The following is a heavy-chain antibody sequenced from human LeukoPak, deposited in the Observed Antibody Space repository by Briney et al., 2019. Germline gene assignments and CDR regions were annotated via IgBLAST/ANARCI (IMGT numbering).Heavy chain of an antibody. CDR3: ATGEDYDSGYYYGMDV. J-gene: IGHJ6*02. D-gene: IGHD4-17*01. CDR2: LDPEDGET. Sequence: GASVKVSCKVSGYTLTELSMHWVRQAPGKGLEWMGGLDPEDGETIYAQKFQGRVTMTEDTSTDTAYMELSSLRSEDTAVYYCATGEDYDSGYYYGMDVWGQGTTVTVSS. CDR1: GYTLTELS. V-gene: IGHV1-24*01.